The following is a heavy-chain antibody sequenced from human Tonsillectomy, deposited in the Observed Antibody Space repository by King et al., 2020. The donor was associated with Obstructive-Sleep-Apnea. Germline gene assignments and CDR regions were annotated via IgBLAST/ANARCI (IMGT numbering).Heavy chain of an antibody. CDR3: ARGFDYGGNRFDY. D-gene: IGHD4-23*01. CDR1: GFTFSSYS. Sequence: VQLVESGGGLVKPGGSLRLSCAASGFTFSSYSMNWVRQAPGKGLEGVSSISSSTSYIYYADSVKGRFTISRDNAKNSLYLQMNSLRAEDTAVYYCARGFDYGGNRFDYWGQGTLVTVSS. CDR2: ISSSTSYI. V-gene: IGHV3-21*01. J-gene: IGHJ4*02.